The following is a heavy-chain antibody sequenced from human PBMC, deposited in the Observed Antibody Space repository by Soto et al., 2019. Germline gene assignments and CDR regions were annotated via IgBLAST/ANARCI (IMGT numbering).Heavy chain of an antibody. J-gene: IGHJ5*02. CDR2: IYYSGST. CDR1: GGSVSSGGYY. V-gene: IGHV4-31*03. CDR3: ARSVFP. Sequence: QVQLQESGPGLVKPSQSLSLTCTVSGGSVSSGGYYWNWIRQHPGKGLEWIGYIYYSGSTYYNPSLKCRVSISVDTSKNHFSLKLTSVTAADAAVYYCARSVFPWGRGTLVTVSS.